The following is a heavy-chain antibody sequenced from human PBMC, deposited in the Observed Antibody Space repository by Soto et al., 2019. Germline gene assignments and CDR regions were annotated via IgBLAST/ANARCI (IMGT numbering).Heavy chain of an antibody. J-gene: IGHJ4*02. Sequence: TLSLTCTVSGDSLSTYYWSWIRQPAGERLEWIGRIHDTGRTNYNPSLKSRVTMSVDTSKNQFSLRVNSVTAADTAVYYCARESVSGTYRFDSWGQGTLVTVSS. CDR2: IHDTGRT. D-gene: IGHD3-16*02. CDR1: GDSLSTYY. V-gene: IGHV4-4*07. CDR3: ARESVSGTYRFDS.